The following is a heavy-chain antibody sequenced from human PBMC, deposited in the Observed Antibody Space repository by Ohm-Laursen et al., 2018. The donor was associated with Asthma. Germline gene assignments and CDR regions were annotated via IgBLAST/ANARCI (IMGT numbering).Heavy chain of an antibody. V-gene: IGHV1-69*13. J-gene: IGHJ4*02. D-gene: IGHD2-15*01. CDR2: IIPIFGTA. Sequence: SSVKVSCKASGGTFSSYAISWVRQAPGQGLEWMEGIIPIFGTANYAQKFQGRVTITADESTSTAYMELSSLRSEDTAVYYCAREWGGGGCYSGGGDGDYWGQGTLVTVSS. CDR1: GGTFSSYA. CDR3: AREWGGGGCYSGGGDGDY.